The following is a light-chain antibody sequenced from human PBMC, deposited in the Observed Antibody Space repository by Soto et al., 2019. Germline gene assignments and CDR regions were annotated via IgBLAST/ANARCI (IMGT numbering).Light chain of an antibody. J-gene: IGKJ4*01. CDR2: DAS. Sequence: DIQMTQSPSTLSASVGDRVTITCRASQSISSWLAWYQQKPGKAPKLLIYDASSLESGVPSRFSGSGSGTEFTLTISSLQPDDFATYFCLSGHSRPFGGGTKVEIK. V-gene: IGKV1-5*01. CDR3: LSGHSRP. CDR1: QSISSW.